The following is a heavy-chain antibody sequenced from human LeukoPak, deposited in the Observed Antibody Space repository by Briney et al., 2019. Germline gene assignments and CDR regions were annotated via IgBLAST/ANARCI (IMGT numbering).Heavy chain of an antibody. J-gene: IGHJ5*02. CDR1: GGTFSSYA. V-gene: IGHV1-69*05. CDR2: IIPIFGTA. D-gene: IGHD6-6*01. CDR3: ARGSSRTASTRFVDWFDP. Sequence: SVKVSCKASGGTFSSYALSWVRQAPGQGLEWMGRIIPIFGTANYAQGVQGRVTITTDESTSTAYMELCSLRSEDTAVYYCARGSSRTASTRFVDWFDPWGQGTLVTVSS.